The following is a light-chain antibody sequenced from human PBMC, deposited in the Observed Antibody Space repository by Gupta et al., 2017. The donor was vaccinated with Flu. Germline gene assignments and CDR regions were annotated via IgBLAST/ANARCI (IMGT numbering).Light chain of an antibody. J-gene: IGLJ3*02. Sequence: SSELTQPPSVSVSPGQTARIICSGDTLSKQYVYWYQQKPGLAPRVVIYKDTERPLGIPERCSGSSSGTTVTLTIRGVQGEEEADYYCQAADNSGTYVVVGGGTKLTVL. CDR3: QAADNSGTYVV. CDR1: TLSKQY. CDR2: KDT. V-gene: IGLV3-25*02.